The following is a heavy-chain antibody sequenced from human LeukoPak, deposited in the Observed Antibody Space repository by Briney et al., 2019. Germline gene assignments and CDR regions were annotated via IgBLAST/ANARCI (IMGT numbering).Heavy chain of an antibody. CDR3: ARGRVVVGATRPDMDV. V-gene: IGHV1-8*01. CDR1: GYTFTSYD. D-gene: IGHD1-26*01. J-gene: IGHJ6*04. CDR2: MNTNSGNT. Sequence: ASLKVSCKASGYTFTSYDINWVRQATGQGLEWMGWMNTNSGNTGYAQKFQGRVTMTSNTSISTAYMELSSLRSEDTAVYYCARGRVVVGATRPDMDVWGKGTTVTVSS.